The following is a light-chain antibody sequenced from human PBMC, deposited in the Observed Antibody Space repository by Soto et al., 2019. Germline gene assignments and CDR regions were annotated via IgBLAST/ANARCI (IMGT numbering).Light chain of an antibody. Sequence: DIVMTQSPGTLSLSPGERATVSCRASQSVSSSYLAWYQQKPGQAPRLLFYGASSRATGIPDRFSGSGSGTDFTLTISRLEPEDFAVYYCQQYGSSPWTFGQGTKVDI. CDR1: QSVSSSY. CDR3: QQYGSSPWT. CDR2: GAS. J-gene: IGKJ1*01. V-gene: IGKV3-20*01.